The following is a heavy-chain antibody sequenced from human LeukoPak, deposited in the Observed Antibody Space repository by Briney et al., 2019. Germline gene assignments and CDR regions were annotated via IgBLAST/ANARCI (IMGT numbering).Heavy chain of an antibody. J-gene: IGHJ5*02. CDR3: ARGTMDDIVVVVAATELVWFDP. Sequence: SETLSLTCTVSGGSISNKYWSWIRQTPGKGLEWIGYIYYSGSTNYNPSLKSRVTILVDTSKNQFSLKLSSVTAADTAVYYCARGTMDDIVVVVAATELVWFDPWGQGTLVTVSS. CDR1: GGSISNKY. D-gene: IGHD2-15*01. CDR2: IYYSGST. V-gene: IGHV4-59*12.